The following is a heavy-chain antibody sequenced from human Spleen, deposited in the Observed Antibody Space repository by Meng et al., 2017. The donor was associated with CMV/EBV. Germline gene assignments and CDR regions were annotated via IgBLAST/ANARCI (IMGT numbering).Heavy chain of an antibody. Sequence: KVSCKACGYTFSDYYMRWVRQTPGQGLEWMGWIIPHSGDTNFAQKFQGRVRMTRDTSINTVYMELSRLRSDDTAMYYCARVEISFDHWGQGTLVTVSS. J-gene: IGHJ4*02. CDR3: ARVEISFDH. CDR2: IIPHSGDT. V-gene: IGHV1-2*02. CDR1: GYTFSDYY. D-gene: IGHD2/OR15-2a*01.